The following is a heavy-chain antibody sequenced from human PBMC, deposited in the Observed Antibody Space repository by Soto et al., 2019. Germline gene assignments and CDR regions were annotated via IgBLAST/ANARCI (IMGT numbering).Heavy chain of an antibody. Sequence: SETLSLTCAVYGGSFSGYYWSWIRQPPGKGLEWIGEINHSGSTNYNPSLKSRVTISVDTSKNQFSLKLSSVTAADTAVYYCARTGTYDLNYYYYYMDVWGKGTTVTVSS. CDR1: GGSFSGYY. CDR2: INHSGST. V-gene: IGHV4-34*01. J-gene: IGHJ6*03. D-gene: IGHD1-1*01. CDR3: ARTGTYDLNYYYYYMDV.